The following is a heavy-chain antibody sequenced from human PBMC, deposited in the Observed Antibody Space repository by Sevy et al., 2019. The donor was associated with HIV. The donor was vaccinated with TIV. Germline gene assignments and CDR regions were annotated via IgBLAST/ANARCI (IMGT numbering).Heavy chain of an antibody. J-gene: IGHJ6*02. CDR2: ISYDGSNN. D-gene: IGHD3-10*01. CDR1: GFTFSSYA. Sequence: GGSLRLSCAASGFTFSSYAMHWVRQAPGKGLEWVAVISYDGSNNYSADSVRGRFTISRDNAKNSLFLQLNSLRADDTAIYYCAKSYFGSGTSYGMDLWGRGTTVTVSS. V-gene: IGHV3-30-3*02. CDR3: AKSYFGSGTSYGMDL.